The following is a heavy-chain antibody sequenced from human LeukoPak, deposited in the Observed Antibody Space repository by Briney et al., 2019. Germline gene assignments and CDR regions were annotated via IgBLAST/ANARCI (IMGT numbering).Heavy chain of an antibody. CDR2: ISGSGDST. D-gene: IGHD4-11*01. CDR1: GFSFSSYW. Sequence: GGSLRLSCATAGFSFSSYWMSWVRQAPGKGLEWVSAISGSGDSTFNSDSVKGRFTISRDNSKNTLYLQMNSLRAEDTALYYCATSTVAKYDYWGQGTLVAVSS. V-gene: IGHV3-23*01. J-gene: IGHJ4*02. CDR3: ATSTVAKYDY.